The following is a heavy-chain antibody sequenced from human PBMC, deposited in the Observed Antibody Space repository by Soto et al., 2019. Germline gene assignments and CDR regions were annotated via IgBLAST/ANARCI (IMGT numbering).Heavy chain of an antibody. J-gene: IGHJ4*02. V-gene: IGHV1-3*01. CDR3: ATTPLNRDYVYY. CDR1: GYTFTSYY. CDR2: INASNGST. Sequence: ASVKVSCKASGYTFTSYYIHWVRQAPGQGLEWMGWINASNGSTRYAQKFQGRVTITRDTSASTAYMELSSLRSEDTAVYYCATTPLNRDYVYYWGQGALVTVSS. D-gene: IGHD3-16*02.